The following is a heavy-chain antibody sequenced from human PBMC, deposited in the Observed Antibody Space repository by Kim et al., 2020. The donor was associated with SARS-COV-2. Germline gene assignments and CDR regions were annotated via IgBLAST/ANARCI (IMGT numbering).Heavy chain of an antibody. V-gene: IGHV3-48*04. Sequence: GGSLRLSCAASGFTFNTYSINWVRQAPGKGLEWVSHISSSSNKTNYADSVKGRYTNTGDNAKTPLFLQMNILRAEDTAVYYCAGEVMVRGRMGHGGQETVVTVSS. J-gene: IGHJ4*02. CDR2: ISSSSNKT. D-gene: IGHD3-10*01. CDR1: GFTFNTYS. CDR3: AGEVMVRGRMGH.